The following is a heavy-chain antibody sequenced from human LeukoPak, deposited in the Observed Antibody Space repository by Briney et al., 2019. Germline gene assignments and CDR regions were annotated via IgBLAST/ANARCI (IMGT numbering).Heavy chain of an antibody. J-gene: IGHJ4*02. D-gene: IGHD1-7*01. Sequence: PGGSLRLSCAASGFTFSDYAMNWVRQAPGKGLEWVSSISSSSSYIYYADSVKGRFTISRDNAKNSLYLQMNSLRAEDTAVYYCARGNFRTYFDYWGQGTLVTVSS. CDR3: ARGNFRTYFDY. CDR2: ISSSSSYI. V-gene: IGHV3-21*01. CDR1: GFTFSDYA.